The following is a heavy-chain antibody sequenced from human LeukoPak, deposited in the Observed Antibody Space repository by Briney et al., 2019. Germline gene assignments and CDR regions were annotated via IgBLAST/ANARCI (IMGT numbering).Heavy chain of an antibody. V-gene: IGHV1-24*01. D-gene: IGHD3-10*01. J-gene: IGHJ3*02. CDR3: APWDGSGSYGAFDI. CDR1: GYTLTELS. Sequence: ASVKVSCKVSGYTLTELSMHWVRQAPGKGLEWMGGFDPEDGETIYAQKFQGRVTMTEDTSTDTAYMELSSLRSEDTAVYYCAPWDGSGSYGAFDIWGQGTMVTVSS. CDR2: FDPEDGET.